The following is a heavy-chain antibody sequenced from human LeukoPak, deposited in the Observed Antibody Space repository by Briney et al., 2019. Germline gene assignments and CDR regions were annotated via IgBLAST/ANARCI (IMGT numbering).Heavy chain of an antibody. V-gene: IGHV1-8*01. CDR3: ALLGYSSSWYGRDYFDY. Sequence: ASVKVSCKASGYTFTSYDINWVRQATGQGLEWMGWMNPNSGNTGYAQKFQGRVTMTRNTSISTAYMELNSLRAEDTAVYYCALLGYSSSWYGRDYFDYWGQGTLVTVSS. CDR1: GYTFTSYD. J-gene: IGHJ4*02. CDR2: MNPNSGNT. D-gene: IGHD6-13*01.